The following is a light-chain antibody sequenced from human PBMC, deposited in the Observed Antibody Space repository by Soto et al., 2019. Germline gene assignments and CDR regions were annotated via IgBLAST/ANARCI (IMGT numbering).Light chain of an antibody. V-gene: IGKV3-15*01. CDR2: AAS. Sequence: EIVMTQSPATLSVSPGETATLSCRASQSVSRNLAWYQQKPGQAPRLLIYAASTRATIIPARFSGSGSGPAFTLTISILQSEDFADYYCQHYNNSPYTFGPGTKLEIK. CDR3: QHYNNSPYT. CDR1: QSVSRN. J-gene: IGKJ2*01.